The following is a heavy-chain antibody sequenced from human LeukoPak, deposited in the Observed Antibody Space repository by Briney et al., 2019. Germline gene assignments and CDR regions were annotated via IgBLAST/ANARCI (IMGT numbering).Heavy chain of an antibody. D-gene: IGHD5-18*01. CDR2: ISSSSSYI. Sequence: GGSLRLSCAAFGFTFSSYSMNWVRQAPGKGLEWVSSISSSSSYIYYADSVKGRFAISRDNAKNSLYLQMNSLRAEDTAVYYCARGYSYGYQEDAFDIWGQGTMVTVSS. V-gene: IGHV3-21*01. CDR1: GFTFSSYS. CDR3: ARGYSYGYQEDAFDI. J-gene: IGHJ3*02.